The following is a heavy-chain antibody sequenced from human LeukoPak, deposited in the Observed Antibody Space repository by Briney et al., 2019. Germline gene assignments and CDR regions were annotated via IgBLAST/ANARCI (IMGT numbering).Heavy chain of an antibody. V-gene: IGHV3-23*01. Sequence: GGSLRLSCAASGFTFSSYAMSWVRQAPGKGLEWVSAISGGGDITYYADSVRGRFTISRDNSKDTLFLQMHSLRPGDTAVYYCVREDTPATANYWGQGTLVTISS. CDR1: GFTFSSYA. CDR3: VREDTPATANY. J-gene: IGHJ4*02. CDR2: ISGGGDIT. D-gene: IGHD2-21*02.